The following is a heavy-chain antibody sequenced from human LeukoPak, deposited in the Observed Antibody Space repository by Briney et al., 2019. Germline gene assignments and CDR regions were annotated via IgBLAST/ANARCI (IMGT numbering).Heavy chain of an antibody. CDR2: ISSSSSYI. CDR1: RFTFSSYS. Sequence: GGSLRLSCAASRFTFSSYSMTWVPQAPGKGLGWVSSISSSSSYIYYADSVKGRFTICRDNAKNSLYLQMNGLRAEDTAVYYCARVPPYYYDSSGYYPSVDYWGQGTLVTVSS. CDR3: ARVPPYYYDSSGYYPSVDY. V-gene: IGHV3-21*01. D-gene: IGHD3-22*01. J-gene: IGHJ4*02.